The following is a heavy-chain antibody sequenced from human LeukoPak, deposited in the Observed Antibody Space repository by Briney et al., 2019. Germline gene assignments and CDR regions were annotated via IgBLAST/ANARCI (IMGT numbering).Heavy chain of an antibody. V-gene: IGHV4-61*02. CDR3: ARASSTGDLDY. J-gene: IGHJ4*02. D-gene: IGHD7-27*01. Sequence: SETLSLTCTVSGGSISSGTNYWSWIRQPAGKGLEWIGRISTSGSTNYNPSLKSRVTISVDTSKNQFSLKLSSVTAADTAVYYCARASSTGDLDYWGQGTLVTVSS. CDR2: ISTSGST. CDR1: GGSISSGTNY.